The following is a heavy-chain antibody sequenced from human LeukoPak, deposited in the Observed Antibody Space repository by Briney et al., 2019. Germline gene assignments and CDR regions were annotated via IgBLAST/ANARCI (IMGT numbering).Heavy chain of an antibody. J-gene: IGHJ6*02. V-gene: IGHV4-59*01. CDR1: GVSISTYY. CDR2: IYYSGST. Sequence: SETLSLTCTVSGVSISTYYWSWIRQPPGKGLEWIGYIYYSGSTNYNPSLMSRVTISLDTSKNQFSLRLSSVTAADTAVYYCARSYDSRGYYYYGMDVWGQGTTVTVSS. CDR3: ARSYDSRGYYYYGMDV. D-gene: IGHD3-22*01.